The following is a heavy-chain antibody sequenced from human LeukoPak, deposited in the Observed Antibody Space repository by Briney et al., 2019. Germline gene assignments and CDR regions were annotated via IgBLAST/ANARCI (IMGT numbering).Heavy chain of an antibody. D-gene: IGHD3-22*01. CDR2: ISSSGSTI. CDR1: GFTFSDYY. CDR3: ARASYYDRYFDY. V-gene: IGHV3-11*01. Sequence: GGSLRLSCAASGFTFSDYYMSWIRQAPGKGLEWVSYISSSGSTIYYADSVKGRFTISRDNAKNLLYLQMNSLRAEDTAVYYCARASYYDRYFDYWGQGTLVTVSS. J-gene: IGHJ4*02.